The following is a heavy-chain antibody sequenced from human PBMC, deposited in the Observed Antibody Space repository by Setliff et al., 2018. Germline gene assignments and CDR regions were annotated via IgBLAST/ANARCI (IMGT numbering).Heavy chain of an antibody. Sequence: ASVKVSCKASGYMFRSYGINWMRQAPGQGLEWLGWIGVYSGNTYSAQRFQGRASLTTDESTNTAYLELRGLRSDDTAVYYCMRLVRSCSRTVCQRTSGDEAWGQGTLVTVSS. V-gene: IGHV1-18*04. CDR1: GYMFRSYG. CDR3: MRLVRSCSRTVCQRTSGDEA. CDR2: IGVYSGNT. D-gene: IGHD2-21*01. J-gene: IGHJ5*02.